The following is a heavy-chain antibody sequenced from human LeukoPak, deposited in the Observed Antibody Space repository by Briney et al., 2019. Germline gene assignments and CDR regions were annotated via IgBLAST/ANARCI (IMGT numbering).Heavy chain of an antibody. CDR1: GFTFSIYS. CDR3: AREDASSWDY. Sequence: GGSLRLSCAASGFTFSIYSMGWVRQAPGKGLEWVSSIISSGSYIYYADSVKGRFTISRDNAKNSLYLQMNSLRAEDTAVYYCAREDASSWDYWGQGILVTVSS. J-gene: IGHJ4*02. CDR2: IISSGSYI. D-gene: IGHD6-13*01. V-gene: IGHV3-21*01.